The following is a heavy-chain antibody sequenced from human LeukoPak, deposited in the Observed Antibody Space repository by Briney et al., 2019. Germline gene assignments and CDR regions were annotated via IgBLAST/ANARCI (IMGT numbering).Heavy chain of an antibody. CDR1: RYIFTNYY. D-gene: IGHD6-13*01. CDR3: ARDRGSSWYGDY. Sequence: ASVKVSCKASRYIFTNYYIHWVRQAPGQGLEWMGWINPNNGGTKYAQKFQGRVTMTSDTSISTAYMELSRLRSDDTAVYYCARDRGSSWYGDYWGQGTLVTVSS. V-gene: IGHV1-2*02. CDR2: INPNNGGT. J-gene: IGHJ4*02.